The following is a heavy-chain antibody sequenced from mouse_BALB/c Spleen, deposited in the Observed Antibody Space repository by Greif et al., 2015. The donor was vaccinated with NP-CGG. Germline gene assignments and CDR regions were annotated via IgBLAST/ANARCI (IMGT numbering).Heavy chain of an antibody. CDR2: ISSGGGST. V-gene: IGHV5-12-1*01. CDR3: ARHNRYYFDY. CDR1: GFAFSSYD. J-gene: IGHJ2*01. Sequence: EVHLVESGGGLVKPGGSLKLSCAASGFAFSSYDMSWVRQTPEKRLEWVAYISSGGGSTYYPDTVKGRFTISRDNAKNTLYLQMSSLKSEDTAMYYCARHNRYYFDYWGQGTTLTVSS.